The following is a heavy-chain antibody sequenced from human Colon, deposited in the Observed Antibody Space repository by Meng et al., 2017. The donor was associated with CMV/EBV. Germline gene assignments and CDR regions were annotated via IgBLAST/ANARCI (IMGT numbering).Heavy chain of an antibody. D-gene: IGHD4-17*01. V-gene: IGHV3-74*01. J-gene: IGHJ4*02. CDR2: INRDGSAT. Sequence: SGITFSRYWMQWVRQAPGKGLVWVSRINRDGSATSYADSVKGRFTISRDNAKNSLYLQMNSLRAEDTAVYYCARDLPGDDDYIFDHWGQGRLVTVSS. CDR1: GITFSRYW. CDR3: ARDLPGDDDYIFDH.